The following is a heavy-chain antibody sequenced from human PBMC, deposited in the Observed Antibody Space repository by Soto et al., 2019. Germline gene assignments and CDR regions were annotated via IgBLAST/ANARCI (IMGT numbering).Heavy chain of an antibody. CDR2: IYHSGST. V-gene: IGHV4-4*02. CDR1: GGSISSSNW. D-gene: IGHD5-18*01. Sequence: PSETLSLTCAVSGGSISSSNWWSWVRQPPGKGLQWIGEIYHSGSTNCNPSLKSRVTISVDTSKNQFSLKLSSVTAADTAVYYCARHSPFGYSYLVSFDYWGQGTLVTVSS. J-gene: IGHJ4*02. CDR3: ARHSPFGYSYLVSFDY.